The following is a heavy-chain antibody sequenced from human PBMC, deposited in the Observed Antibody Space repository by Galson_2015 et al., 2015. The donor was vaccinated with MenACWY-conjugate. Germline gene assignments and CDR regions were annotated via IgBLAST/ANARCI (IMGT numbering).Heavy chain of an antibody. J-gene: IGHJ3*01. CDR3: ARWGPSHTAYRPSTDQINDAFDV. D-gene: IGHD2-21*01. CDR1: GDSVSSNNAA. V-gene: IGHV6-1*01. Sequence: CAISGDSVSSNNAAWTWIRQSPSRGLEWLGRTYYRTTWYNDYAFSLKSRITVNPDTSKNQFSLQLNSVTPEDTAVYYCARWGPSHTAYRPSTDQINDAFDVWGQGTMVTVSS. CDR2: TYYRTTWYN.